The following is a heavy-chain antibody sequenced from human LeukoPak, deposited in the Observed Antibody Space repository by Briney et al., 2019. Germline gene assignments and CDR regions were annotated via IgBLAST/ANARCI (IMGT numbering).Heavy chain of an antibody. J-gene: IGHJ4*02. CDR1: GGSFSGYY. D-gene: IGHD5-18*01. CDR2: INHSGST. Sequence: SETLSLTCAVYGGSFSGYYWSWIRHPPGKGLELIGEINHSGSTNYNPSLKSRVTISVDTSKNQFSLKLGSVTAADTAVYYCARGLSPRGYSYGYSPMYYFDYWGQGTLVTVSS. V-gene: IGHV4-34*01. CDR3: ARGLSPRGYSYGYSPMYYFDY.